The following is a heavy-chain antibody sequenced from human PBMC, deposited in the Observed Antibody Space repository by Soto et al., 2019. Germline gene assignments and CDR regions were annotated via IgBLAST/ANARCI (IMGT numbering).Heavy chain of an antibody. CDR2: IWYDGSNK. Sequence: QVQLVESGGGVVQPGRSLRLSCAASGFTFSSYGMHWVRQAPGKGLEWVAVIWYDGSNKYYADSVKGRFTISRDNSKNTLYLQMNSLRAEDTAVYYCAREGPPYYDFWSGAFDYWGQGPLVTVSS. J-gene: IGHJ4*02. D-gene: IGHD3-3*01. V-gene: IGHV3-33*01. CDR3: AREGPPYYDFWSGAFDY. CDR1: GFTFSSYG.